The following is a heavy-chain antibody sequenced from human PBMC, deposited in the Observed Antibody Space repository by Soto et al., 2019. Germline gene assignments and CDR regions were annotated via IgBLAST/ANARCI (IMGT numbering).Heavy chain of an antibody. D-gene: IGHD3-3*01. V-gene: IGHV3-35*01. CDR3: VRRYYDFWSGYYAFDI. CDR1: RFTFSNSD. CDR2: VSWNGSRP. Sequence: GGSLRLSCAASRFTFSNSDVNWVHQAPGKGLEWVSGVSWNGSRPHYADSVKGRFIISRVNSRNTLYLQTNSLRAEDTAVYYCVRRYYDFWSGYYAFDIWGQGTMVTVSS. J-gene: IGHJ3*02.